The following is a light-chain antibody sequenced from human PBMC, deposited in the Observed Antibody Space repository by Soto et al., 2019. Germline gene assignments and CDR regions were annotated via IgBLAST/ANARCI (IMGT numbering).Light chain of an antibody. V-gene: IGKV3-20*01. Sequence: SQSPGALSLSPGDRATLSCGASQSVPNNYLAWYQQKPGQAPGLLIYGASSRPTGIPDRFSGSGSGTDFTLTISRLEPGECREKYLQRCGSIPAWPLG. J-gene: IGKJ2*01. CDR3: QRCGSIPAWP. CDR1: QSVPNNY. CDR2: GAS.